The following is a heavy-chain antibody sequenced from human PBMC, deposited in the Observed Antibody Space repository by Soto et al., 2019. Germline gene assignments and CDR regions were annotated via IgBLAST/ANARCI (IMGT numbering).Heavy chain of an antibody. V-gene: IGHV4-61*01. CDR1: GGSVTSGNYY. CDR2: IYYSGST. J-gene: IGHJ4*02. Sequence: SETLSLTCTVSGGSVTSGNYYWSWIRQPPGKGLEWIGHIYYSGSTNYNPSLKSRVTISVDASKNQFSLKLSSVTAADTAIYYCARGPVVTPFVDYWGQGILVTLPS. CDR3: ARGPVVTPFVDY. D-gene: IGHD2-21*02.